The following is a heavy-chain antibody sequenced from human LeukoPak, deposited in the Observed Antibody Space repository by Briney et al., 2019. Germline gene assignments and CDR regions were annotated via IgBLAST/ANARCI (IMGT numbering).Heavy chain of an antibody. CDR2: ISGSGGST. J-gene: IGHJ4*02. CDR1: GFTFGSYA. Sequence: GGSLRLSCAASGFTFGSYAMSWVRQAPGKGLEWVSAISGSGGSTYYADSVKGRFTISRDNSKNTLYLQMNSLRAEDTAVYYCAKVRDFTVVTGFGLDYWGQGTLVTVSS. D-gene: IGHD4-23*01. V-gene: IGHV3-23*01. CDR3: AKVRDFTVVTGFGLDY.